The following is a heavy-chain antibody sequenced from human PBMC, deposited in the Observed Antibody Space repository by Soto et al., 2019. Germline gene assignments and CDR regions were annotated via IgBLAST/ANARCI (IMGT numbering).Heavy chain of an antibody. CDR3: GRDWVWFGAHPIDN. CDR1: GFTFSNYG. D-gene: IGHD3-10*01. Sequence: QVQLVESGGGVVQPGRSLRLSCAASGFTFSNYGMHWVRQAPGKGLEWVSAISYGGSSVYYSDSVKGRSTMSRDNSENKVYLQMTSLRTENTAVYFCGRDWVWFGAHPIDNWGQGTLVTVSS. J-gene: IGHJ4*02. CDR2: ISYGGSSV. V-gene: IGHV3-30*03.